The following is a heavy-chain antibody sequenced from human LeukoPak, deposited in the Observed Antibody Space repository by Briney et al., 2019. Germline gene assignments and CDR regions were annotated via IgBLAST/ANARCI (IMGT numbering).Heavy chain of an antibody. CDR1: GYTFTSYY. Sequence: GASVKVSCKASGYTFTSYYMHWVRQAPGQGLEWMGWISAYNGNTNYAQKLQGRVTMTTDTSTSTAYMELRSLRSDDTAVYYCARDPVVVPPRKASYYYYYMDVWGKGTTVTASS. D-gene: IGHD2-2*01. CDR2: ISAYNGNT. J-gene: IGHJ6*03. CDR3: ARDPVVVPPRKASYYYYYMDV. V-gene: IGHV1-18*04.